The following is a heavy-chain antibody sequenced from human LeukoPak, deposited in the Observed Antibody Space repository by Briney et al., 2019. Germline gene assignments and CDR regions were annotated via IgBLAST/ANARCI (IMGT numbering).Heavy chain of an antibody. J-gene: IGHJ4*02. D-gene: IGHD3-22*01. V-gene: IGHV1-2*02. CDR2: INPHSGDT. CDR1: GYIFTGYF. CDR3: ARLSDFSDSSGYPYYLDF. Sequence: GASVKLSCKVSGYIFTGYFLHWVRRAPGQGLEWMGGINPHSGDTNYAQKFQGRVNMTRDTSISTASMELTRLRSDDTAVYYCARLSDFSDSSGYPYYLDFWGQGPLVTVSS.